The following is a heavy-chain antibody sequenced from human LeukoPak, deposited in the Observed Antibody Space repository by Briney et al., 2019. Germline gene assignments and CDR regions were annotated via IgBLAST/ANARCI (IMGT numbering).Heavy chain of an antibody. CDR2: IYYSGST. J-gene: IGHJ3*02. Sequence: SETLSLTCTVSGDSISSYFWSWIRQPPGQGLEWIGYIYYSGSTNYNPSLKSRVTISVDTSKNQFSLKLSSVTAADTAVYYCASARLGSGLEGAFDIWGQGTMVTVSS. V-gene: IGHV4-59*12. D-gene: IGHD6-25*01. CDR3: ASARLGSGLEGAFDI. CDR1: GDSISSYF.